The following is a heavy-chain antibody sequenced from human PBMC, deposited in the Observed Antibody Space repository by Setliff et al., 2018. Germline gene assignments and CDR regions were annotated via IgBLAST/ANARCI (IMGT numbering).Heavy chain of an antibody. Sequence: ASVKVSCKASGYTFSRYGISWVRQAPGQGLEWIGWISAYNGNTNYAQKLQGRVTMTTXXXTSTAYMEXXXXXXXDTAVYYCARAGRNNYDSSGYYYDLYYYNYMDVWGKGTTVTVSS. CDR3: ARAGRNNYDSSGYYYDLYYYNYMDV. CDR2: ISAYNGNT. J-gene: IGHJ6*03. CDR1: GYTFSRYG. D-gene: IGHD3-22*01. V-gene: IGHV1-18*01.